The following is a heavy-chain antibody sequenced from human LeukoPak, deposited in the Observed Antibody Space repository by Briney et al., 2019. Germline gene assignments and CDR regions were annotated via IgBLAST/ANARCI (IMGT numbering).Heavy chain of an antibody. CDR1: GYTFTSYD. Sequence: ASVKVSCKASGYTFTSYDINWVRQATGQGLEWMGWINPNSGNTGYAQKLQGRVTITRNTSISTAYMELSSLRSEDTAVYYCARAPVWNYNYYYMDVWGKGTTVTVSS. CDR3: ARAPVWNYNYYYMDV. V-gene: IGHV1-8*03. D-gene: IGHD1-1*01. J-gene: IGHJ6*03. CDR2: INPNSGNT.